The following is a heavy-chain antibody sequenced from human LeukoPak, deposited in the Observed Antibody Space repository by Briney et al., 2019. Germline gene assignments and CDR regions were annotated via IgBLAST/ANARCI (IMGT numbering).Heavy chain of an antibody. V-gene: IGHV5-51*01. Sequence: GESLKISCKGSGYSFTSYWIGWVRQMPGKGLEWMGIIYPSDSHPRHSPSFQGQVTISTDKSISTAYLQWSSLKASDTAMYYCARGYYYFDYWGQGTLVTVSS. CDR3: ARGYYYFDY. CDR1: GYSFTSYW. D-gene: IGHD3-10*01. J-gene: IGHJ4*02. CDR2: IYPSDSHP.